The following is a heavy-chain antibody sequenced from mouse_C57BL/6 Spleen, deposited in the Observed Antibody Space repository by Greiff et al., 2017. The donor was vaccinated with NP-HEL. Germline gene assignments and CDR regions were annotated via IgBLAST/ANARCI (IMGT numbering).Heavy chain of an antibody. CDR2: ISSGGSYT. Sequence: EVQGVESGGDLVKPGGSLKLSCAASGFTFSSSGMSWVRQTPDKRLEWVATISSGGSYTYYPDSVKGRFTISRDNAKNTLYLQMSSLKSEDTAMYYCARHHDYDYFDYWGQGTTLTVSS. CDR3: ARHHDYDYFDY. CDR1: GFTFSSSG. J-gene: IGHJ2*01. V-gene: IGHV5-6*01. D-gene: IGHD2-4*01.